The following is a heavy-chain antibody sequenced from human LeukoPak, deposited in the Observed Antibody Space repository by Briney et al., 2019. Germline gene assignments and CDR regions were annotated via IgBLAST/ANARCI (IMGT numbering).Heavy chain of an antibody. V-gene: IGHV4-34*01. J-gene: IGHJ4*02. D-gene: IGHD6-19*01. Sequence: PSETLSLTCAVYGGSFSGYYWSWIRQPPEKGQEWIGEINHSGSTNYNPSLKSRVTISVDTSKNQFSLKLSSVTAADTAVYYCARGRVREAVAGFDYWGQGTLVTVSS. CDR3: ARGRVREAVAGFDY. CDR2: INHSGST. CDR1: GGSFSGYY.